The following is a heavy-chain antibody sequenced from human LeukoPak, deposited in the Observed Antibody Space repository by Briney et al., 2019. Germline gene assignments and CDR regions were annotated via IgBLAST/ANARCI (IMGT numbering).Heavy chain of an antibody. D-gene: IGHD1-26*01. CDR2: IYTSGST. J-gene: IGHJ3*02. CDR1: GGSISSYY. Sequence: SETLSLTCTVSGGSISSYYWSWIRQPAGKGLEWIGRIYTSGSTNYNPSLKSRVTMSVDTSKNQFSLKLSSVTAADTAVYYCARDRAKVGATAFDIWGQGTMVTVSS. V-gene: IGHV4-4*07. CDR3: ARDRAKVGATAFDI.